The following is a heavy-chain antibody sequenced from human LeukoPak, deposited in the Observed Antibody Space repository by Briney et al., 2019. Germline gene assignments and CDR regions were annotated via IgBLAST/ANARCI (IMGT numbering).Heavy chain of an antibody. J-gene: IGHJ6*03. CDR2: ISSSGSYI. D-gene: IGHD5-12*01. CDR1: GFTFSNYS. Sequence: GGSLRLSCAASGFTFSNYSMNRVRQAPGKGLEWVSSISSSGSYISYADSVKGRFTVSRDNSKNTLYLQMKSLRAEDTAVYYCAKGGGYEAQYYYYYLDVWGKGTTVTISS. CDR3: AKGGGYEAQYYYYYLDV. V-gene: IGHV3-21*01.